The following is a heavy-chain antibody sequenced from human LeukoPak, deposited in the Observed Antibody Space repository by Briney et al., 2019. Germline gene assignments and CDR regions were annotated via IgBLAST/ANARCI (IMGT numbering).Heavy chain of an antibody. V-gene: IGHV4-59*12. Sequence: SETLSLTCTVSGGSIGSYYWSWIRQPPGKGLEWIGYVYYSGSTSYDPSLKSRATISVDMSQNQFSLRLTSVTAADTAVYYCASHCSGGACYRYYFDYWGQGSLVTVSS. D-gene: IGHD2-15*01. CDR1: GGSIGSYY. J-gene: IGHJ4*02. CDR3: ASHCSGGACYRYYFDY. CDR2: VYYSGST.